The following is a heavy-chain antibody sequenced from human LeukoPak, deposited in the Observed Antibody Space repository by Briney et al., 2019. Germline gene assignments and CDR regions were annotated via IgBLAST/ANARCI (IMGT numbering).Heavy chain of an antibody. V-gene: IGHV3-30*18. J-gene: IGHJ4*02. CDR2: ISYDGSNK. D-gene: IGHD6-13*01. Sequence: PGRSLRLSCAASGFTFSSYGMHWVRQAPGKGLEWVAVISYDGSNKYYADSVKGRFTISRDNSKNTLYLQMNSLRAEDTAVYYCAKVHYSSSWYYFDYWGQGTLVTVSS. CDR1: GFTFSSYG. CDR3: AKVHYSSSWYYFDY.